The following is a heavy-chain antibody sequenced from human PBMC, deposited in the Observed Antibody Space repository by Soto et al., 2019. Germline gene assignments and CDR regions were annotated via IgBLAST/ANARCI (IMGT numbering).Heavy chain of an antibody. CDR2: INHSGST. CDR1: GGSFSGYY. V-gene: IGHV4-34*01. D-gene: IGHD3-10*01. Sequence: PSETLSLTCAVYGGSFSGYYWSWIRQPPGKGLEWIGEINHSGSTNYNPSLKSRVTISVDTSKNQFSLKLSSVTAADTAVYYCARDTIRIITMVRGGLGMDVWGQGTTVTVSS. J-gene: IGHJ6*02. CDR3: ARDTIRIITMVRGGLGMDV.